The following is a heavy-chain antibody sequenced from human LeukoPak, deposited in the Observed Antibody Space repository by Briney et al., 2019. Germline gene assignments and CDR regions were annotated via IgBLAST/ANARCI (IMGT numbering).Heavy chain of an antibody. Sequence: PGGSLRLSCAASGFTFSSYAMSWVRQAPGKGLEWVSAISGSGGSTYYADSVKGRFTISRDNSKNTLYLQMNSLRAEDTAVYYCAKDREYYDFWSGYPLYYMDVWGNGTTVTVSS. CDR3: AKDREYYDFWSGYPLYYMDV. D-gene: IGHD3-3*01. J-gene: IGHJ6*03. CDR1: GFTFSSYA. CDR2: ISGSGGST. V-gene: IGHV3-23*01.